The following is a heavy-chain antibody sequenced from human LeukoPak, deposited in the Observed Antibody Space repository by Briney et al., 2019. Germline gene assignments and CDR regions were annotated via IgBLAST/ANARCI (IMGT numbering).Heavy chain of an antibody. V-gene: IGHV3-30*04. CDR2: ISSDGRDK. CDR1: GFTFSRYA. CDR3: ARDFYLGAARYYFDY. J-gene: IGHJ4*02. Sequence: PTGRSLRLSCAASGFTFSRYAMHWVRQAPGKGPEWVAVISSDGRDKHHADSVKGRFTISRDNSKNILYLQMNSLRDEDTAVYYCARDFYLGAARYYFDYWGQGTLVTGSS. D-gene: IGHD6-6*01.